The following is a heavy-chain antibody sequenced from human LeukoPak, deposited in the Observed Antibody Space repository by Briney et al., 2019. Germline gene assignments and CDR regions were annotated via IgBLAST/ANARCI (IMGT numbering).Heavy chain of an antibody. Sequence: PGGSLRLSCAASGFTFSSYEMNWVRQAPGKGLEWVSYISSSGSTIYYADSVKGRLTISRDNAKNSLYLQMNSLRAEDTAVYYCARSDYVGFYYYMDVWGKGTTVTVSS. D-gene: IGHD4-17*01. CDR2: ISSSGSTI. CDR3: ARSDYVGFYYYMDV. V-gene: IGHV3-48*03. J-gene: IGHJ6*03. CDR1: GFTFSSYE.